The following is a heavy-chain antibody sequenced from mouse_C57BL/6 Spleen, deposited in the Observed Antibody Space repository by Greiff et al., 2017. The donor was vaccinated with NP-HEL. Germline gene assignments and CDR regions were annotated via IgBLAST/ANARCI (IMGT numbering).Heavy chain of an antibody. Sequence: VQLQQPGAELVKPGASVKVSCKASGYTFTSYWMHWVKQRPGQGLEWIGRIHPSDSDTNYNQKFKGKATLTVDKSSSTAYMQLSSLTSEDSAVYYCATGGYDGYYEVAYWGQGTLVTVSA. CDR2: IHPSDSDT. CDR1: GYTFTSYW. J-gene: IGHJ3*01. CDR3: ATGGYDGYYEVAY. D-gene: IGHD2-3*01. V-gene: IGHV1-74*01.